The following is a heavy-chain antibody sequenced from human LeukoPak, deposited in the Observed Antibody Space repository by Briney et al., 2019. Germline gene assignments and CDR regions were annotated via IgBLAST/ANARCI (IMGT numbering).Heavy chain of an antibody. CDR3: ARGGYITIFGVVIRAPYYFDY. CDR2: INHSGST. V-gene: IGHV4-34*01. CDR1: GGSFSGYY. J-gene: IGHJ4*02. D-gene: IGHD3-3*01. Sequence: SETLSLTCAVYGGSFSGYYWSWIRQPPGKGLEWIGEINHSGSTNYNPSLKSRVTISVDTSKSQFSLKLSSVTAADTAVYYCARGGYITIFGVVIRAPYYFDYWGQGTLVTVSS.